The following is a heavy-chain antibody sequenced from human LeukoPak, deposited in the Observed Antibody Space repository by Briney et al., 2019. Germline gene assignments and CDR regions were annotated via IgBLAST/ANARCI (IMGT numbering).Heavy chain of an antibody. Sequence: GGSLRLSCAASGFTVSSNYMSWVRQAPGKGLEWVSVIYSGGSTYYADSVKGRFTISRDNSKNTLYLQMKSLRAEETAVYYCARVVRVMHFDYWGQGTLVTASS. D-gene: IGHD3/OR15-3a*01. CDR2: IYSGGST. V-gene: IGHV3-53*01. CDR3: ARVVRVMHFDY. J-gene: IGHJ4*02. CDR1: GFTVSSNY.